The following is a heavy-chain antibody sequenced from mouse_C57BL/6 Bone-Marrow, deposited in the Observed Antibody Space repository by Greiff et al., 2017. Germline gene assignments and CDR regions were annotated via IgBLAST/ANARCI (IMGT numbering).Heavy chain of an antibody. CDR3: AHGNYFYWYFAV. D-gene: IGHD2-1*01. CDR2: IDPNSGGT. V-gene: IGHV1-72*01. J-gene: IGHJ1*03. Sequence: QVQLQQPGAELVKPGASVKLSCKASGYTFTSYWMHWVKQRPGRGLEWIGRIDPNSGGTKYNEKFKSKATLTVDKPSSTAYMPLSSLTSEDSAVDYCAHGNYFYWYFAVWGTGTTVTVSS. CDR1: GYTFTSYW.